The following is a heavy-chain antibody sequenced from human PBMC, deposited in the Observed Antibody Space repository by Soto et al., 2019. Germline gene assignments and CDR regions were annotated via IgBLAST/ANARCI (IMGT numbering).Heavy chain of an antibody. CDR1: GGSISSSSYY. J-gene: IGHJ5*02. CDR3: ARHQSHSSSYVDP. D-gene: IGHD6-13*01. Sequence: QLQLQESGPGLVKPSETLSLTCTVSGGSISSSSYYWGWIRQPPGKGLEWIGSIYYSGSTYYNPSLMSRVTISVDTSKNQFSRKLSSVTAADTAVYYCARHQSHSSSYVDPWGQGTLVTVSS. V-gene: IGHV4-39*01. CDR2: IYYSGST.